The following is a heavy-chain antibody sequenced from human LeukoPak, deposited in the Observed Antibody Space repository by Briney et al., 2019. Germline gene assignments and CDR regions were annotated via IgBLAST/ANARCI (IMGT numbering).Heavy chain of an antibody. Sequence: PSETLSLTCTVSGGSISSYYWSWIRQPPGKGLEWIGYIYYSGSTNYNPSLKSRVTISVDTSKNQFSLKLSSVTAADTAVYYCARPVDTAMVIFDYWGQGTLVTVSS. V-gene: IGHV4-59*01. J-gene: IGHJ4*02. CDR2: IYYSGST. D-gene: IGHD5-18*01. CDR3: ARPVDTAMVIFDY. CDR1: GGSISSYY.